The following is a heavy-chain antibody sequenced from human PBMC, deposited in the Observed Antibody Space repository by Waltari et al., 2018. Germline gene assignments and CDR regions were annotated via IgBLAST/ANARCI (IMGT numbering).Heavy chain of an antibody. Sequence: EEQLVESGGGLVQPGDSLRLSCAASGFTFSSFWMNWVRQAPGKGPLWVSWISTDASDTTYAKSVKGRFTISRENARNTLYLQMNRLRAEDTAVYFCARVSRRTYRSPVPGRHYYYGMGVWGQGTTVTVSS. D-gene: IGHD1-1*01. CDR3: ARVSRRTYRSPVPGRHYYYGMGV. V-gene: IGHV3-74*03. CDR2: ISTDASDT. J-gene: IGHJ6*02. CDR1: GFTFSSFW.